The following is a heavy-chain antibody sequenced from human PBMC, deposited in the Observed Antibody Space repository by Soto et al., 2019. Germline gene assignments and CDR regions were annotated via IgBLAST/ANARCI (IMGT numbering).Heavy chain of an antibody. Sequence: GASVKVSCRASGYTFTSYAMHWVRQAPGQRLEWMGWINAGNGNTKYSQKFQGRVTITRDTSASTSYMELSSLRSEATAVYYCATRTPNYYYGMDVFGQGTTVTFSS. J-gene: IGHJ6*02. CDR1: GYTFTSYA. CDR3: ATRTPNYYYGMDV. D-gene: IGHD2-2*01. CDR2: INAGNGNT. V-gene: IGHV1-3*01.